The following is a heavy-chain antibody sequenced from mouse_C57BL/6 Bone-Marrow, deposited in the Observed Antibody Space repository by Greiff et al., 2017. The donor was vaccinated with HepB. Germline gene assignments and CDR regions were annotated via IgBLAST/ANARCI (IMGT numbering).Heavy chain of an antibody. J-gene: IGHJ2*01. CDR1: GFTFSDYY. D-gene: IGHD1-1*01. V-gene: IGHV5-12*01. CDR2: ISNGGGST. CDR3: ARQDYYGSSYYFDY. Sequence: VESGGGLVQPGGSLKLSCAASGFTFSDYYMYWVRQTPEKRLEWVAYISNGGGSTYYPDTVKGRFTISRDNAKNTLYLQMSRLKSEDTAMYYCARQDYYGSSYYFDYWGQGTTLTVSS.